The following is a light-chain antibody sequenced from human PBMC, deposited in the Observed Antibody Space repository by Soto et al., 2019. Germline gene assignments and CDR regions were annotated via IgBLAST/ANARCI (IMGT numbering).Light chain of an antibody. J-gene: IGKJ1*01. CDR2: GAS. CDR3: QQYVSTPIT. CDR1: QSVSSS. V-gene: IGKV3-20*01. Sequence: EIVLTQSPGTLSLSPGERATLSCRASQSVSSSLSLYQQKPGQAPRLLIYGASSRATGIPDRFSGSGSGTDFTLSISRLEPEDFAVYYCQQYVSTPITFGQGTKVDI.